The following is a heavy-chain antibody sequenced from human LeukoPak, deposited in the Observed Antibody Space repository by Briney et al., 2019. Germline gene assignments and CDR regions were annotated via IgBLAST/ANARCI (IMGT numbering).Heavy chain of an antibody. J-gene: IGHJ4*02. D-gene: IGHD3/OR15-3a*01. V-gene: IGHV1-69*13. CDR1: GGTFSSYA. CDR3: ARDPFRTDWVTAGRTGYQRPPVYFDY. Sequence: ASVKVSCKASGGTFSSYAISWVRQAPGQGLEWMGGIIPIFGTANYAQKFQGRVTITADESTSTAYMELSSLRSEDTAVYYCARDPFRTDWVTAGRTGYQRPPVYFDYWGQGTLVTVSS. CDR2: IIPIFGTA.